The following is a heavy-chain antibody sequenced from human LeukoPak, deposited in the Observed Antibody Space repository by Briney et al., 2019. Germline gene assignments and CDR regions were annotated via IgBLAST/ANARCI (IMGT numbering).Heavy chain of an antibody. CDR3: AINDGSVSYYKADY. D-gene: IGHD3-10*01. CDR2: ISYSGST. J-gene: IGHJ4*02. CDR1: GGSFSGYY. V-gene: IGHV4-34*01. Sequence: SETLSLTCAVYGGSFSGYYWSWVRQFPGKGLEWIGEISYSGSTNYNPSLKSRVTISIHTSKNQFYLKMRSVTDADTAVYYGAINDGSVSYYKADYWGRGTLVTVSS.